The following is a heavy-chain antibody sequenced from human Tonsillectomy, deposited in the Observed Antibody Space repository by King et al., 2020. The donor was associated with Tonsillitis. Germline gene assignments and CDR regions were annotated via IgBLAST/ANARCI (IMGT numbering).Heavy chain of an antibody. CDR1: GFTFSSYN. Sequence: VQLVESGGGVVQPGRSLRLSCAASGFTFSSYNMHWVRQAPGKGLEWVAVISHDGSNKYYADSVKGRFTISRDNSKNTLYLQMNSQRAEDTAVYYCAREEIALYYYYNSGTGWFDPWGQGTLVPVSS. CDR3: AREEIALYYYYNSGTGWFDP. D-gene: IGHD3-22*01. J-gene: IGHJ5*02. V-gene: IGHV3-30-3*01. CDR2: ISHDGSNK.